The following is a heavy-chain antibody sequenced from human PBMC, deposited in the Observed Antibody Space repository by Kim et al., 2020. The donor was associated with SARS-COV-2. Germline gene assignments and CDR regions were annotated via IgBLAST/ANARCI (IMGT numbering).Heavy chain of an antibody. V-gene: IGHV4-34*01. CDR2: INHSGST. CDR3: ARVMYDYGDSTTPGFDY. CDR1: GGSFSGYY. J-gene: IGHJ4*02. Sequence: SETLSLTCAVYGGSFSGYYWSWIRQPPGKGLEWIGEINHSGSTNYNPSLKSRVTISVDTSKNQFSLKLSSVTAADTAVYYCARVMYDYGDSTTPGFDYWGQGTLVTVSS. D-gene: IGHD4-17*01.